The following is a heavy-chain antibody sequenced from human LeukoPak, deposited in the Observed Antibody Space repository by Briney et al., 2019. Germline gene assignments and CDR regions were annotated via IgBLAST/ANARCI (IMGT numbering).Heavy chain of an antibody. CDR2: IYPGDSDT. J-gene: IGHJ4*02. D-gene: IGHD5-18*01. CDR1: GYSFTSYW. CDR3: ARLGYSYDDYFDY. Sequence: GESLKISCKGSGYSFTSYWIGWARQMPGKGLEWMGIIYPGDSDTRYSPSFQGQVTISADKSISTAYLQWSSLKASDTALYYCARLGYSYDDYFDYWGQGTLVTVSS. V-gene: IGHV5-51*01.